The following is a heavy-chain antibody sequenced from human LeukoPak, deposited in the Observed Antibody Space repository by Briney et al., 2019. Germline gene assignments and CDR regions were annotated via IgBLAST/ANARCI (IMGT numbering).Heavy chain of an antibody. CDR3: ARGINIAAAGPEFGY. Sequence: KPSETLSLTCTVSGGSISSSTYYWGWIRQPPGKGLELIGSKYYSGNSYYNPSLKSRVSISVDTSKNQFSLKLSSVTAADTAVYYCARGINIAAAGPEFGYWGQGTLVTVSS. D-gene: IGHD6-13*01. CDR1: GGSISSSTYY. CDR2: KYYSGNS. J-gene: IGHJ4*02. V-gene: IGHV4-39*01.